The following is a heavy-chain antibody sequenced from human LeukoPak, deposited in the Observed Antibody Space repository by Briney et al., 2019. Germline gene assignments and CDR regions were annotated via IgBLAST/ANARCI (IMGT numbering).Heavy chain of an antibody. CDR2: ITGSGDSGDRT. CDR3: AKVAYSYGHL. V-gene: IGHV3-23*01. Sequence: GGSLRLSCAASGFTFSSYAMSWVRQAPGKGLEWVSAITGSGDSGDRTYYADSVKGRFTISRDNSKNTLYLQTNSLRAEDTAVYYCAKVAYSYGHLWGQGTLVTVSS. D-gene: IGHD5-18*01. J-gene: IGHJ5*02. CDR1: GFTFSSYA.